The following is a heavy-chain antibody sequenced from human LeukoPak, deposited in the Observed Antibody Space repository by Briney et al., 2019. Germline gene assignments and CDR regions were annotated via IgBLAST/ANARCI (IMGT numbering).Heavy chain of an antibody. V-gene: IGHV3-30-3*01. CDR3: ARDYGGNSDFDY. Sequence: PGGSLRLSCAASGFTFSSYSMHWVRQAPDKGLEWVAVISDDGINKYYADSVKGRFTISRDNSRNTLYLQMNSLRAEDTAVYYCARDYGGNSDFDYWGQGTLVTVSS. J-gene: IGHJ4*02. CDR2: ISDDGINK. D-gene: IGHD4-23*01. CDR1: GFTFSSYS.